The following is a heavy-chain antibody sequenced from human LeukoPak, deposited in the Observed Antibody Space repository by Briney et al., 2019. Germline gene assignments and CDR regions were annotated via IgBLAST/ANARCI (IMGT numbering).Heavy chain of an antibody. CDR2: INPNSGGT. Sequence: GASVKVSCKASGYTFTSYGISWVRQAPGQGLEWMGWINPNSGGTNYAQKLQGRVTMTTDTSTSTAYMELRSLRSDDTAVYYCARDEYDILTITPNWFDPWGQGTLVTVSS. D-gene: IGHD3-9*01. V-gene: IGHV1-18*01. J-gene: IGHJ5*02. CDR3: ARDEYDILTITPNWFDP. CDR1: GYTFTSYG.